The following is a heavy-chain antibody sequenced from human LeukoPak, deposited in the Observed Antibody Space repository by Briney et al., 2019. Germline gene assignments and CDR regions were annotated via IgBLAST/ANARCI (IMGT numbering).Heavy chain of an antibody. J-gene: IGHJ5*02. D-gene: IGHD5-18*01. V-gene: IGHV4-34*01. Sequence: SETLSLTCAVYGGSFSGYYWSWIRQPPGKGLEWIGEINHSGSTNYNPSLKSRVTISVDTSKNQFSLKLSSVTAADTAVYYCARRTKNLKQGRYSYGYLPWGQGTLVTVSS. CDR1: GGSFSGYY. CDR3: ARRTKNLKQGRYSYGYLP. CDR2: INHSGST.